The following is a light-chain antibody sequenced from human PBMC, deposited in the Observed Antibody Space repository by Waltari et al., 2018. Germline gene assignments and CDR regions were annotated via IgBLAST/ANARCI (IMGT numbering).Light chain of an antibody. CDR2: EVS. CDR1: SSDVGSYNL. J-gene: IGLJ3*02. Sequence: PGQLITISCTGASSDVGSYNLVSWYQQHPGKAPKLMIYEVSKRPSGVSNRFSGSKSGNTASLTISGLQAEDEADYYCCSYAGSSTLVFGGGTKLTVL. V-gene: IGLV2-23*02. CDR3: CSYAGSSTLV.